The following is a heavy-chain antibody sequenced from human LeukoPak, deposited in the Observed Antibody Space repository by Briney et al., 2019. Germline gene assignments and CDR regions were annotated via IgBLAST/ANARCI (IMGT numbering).Heavy chain of an antibody. D-gene: IGHD3-10*01. CDR3: ARGLSMARGVPDYYYYMDV. V-gene: IGHV1-46*01. J-gene: IGHJ6*03. CDR1: GYTFTSYY. CDR2: INPSGGST. Sequence: ASVKVSCKASGYTFTSYYMHWVRQAPGQGLEWMGIINPSGGSTSYAQKFQGRVTMTRDTSTSTVYMELSSLRSEDTAVYYCARGLSMARGVPDYYYYMDVWGKGTTVTISS.